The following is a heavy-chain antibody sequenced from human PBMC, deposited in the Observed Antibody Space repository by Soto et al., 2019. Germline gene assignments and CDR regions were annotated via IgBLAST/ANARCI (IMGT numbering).Heavy chain of an antibody. CDR3: VKDNKVTMVREHKFEK. CDR1: GCTVDDYA. Sequence: SXRLSCSASGCTVDDYAIHLFGQAPGKGRECVSGISWNSGRIGYADSVNGRFTISRDNAKKSLYLQMKSMRRGDRALYYCVKDNKVTMVREHKFEKWGKGTLVTV. CDR2: ISWNSGRI. J-gene: IGHJ4*02. V-gene: IGHV3-9*01. D-gene: IGHD3-10*01.